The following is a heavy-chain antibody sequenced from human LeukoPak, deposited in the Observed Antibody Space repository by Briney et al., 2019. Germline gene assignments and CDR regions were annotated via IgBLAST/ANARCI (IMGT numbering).Heavy chain of an antibody. CDR1: GFTFSSYW. CDR2: IKQDGSEK. Sequence: PGGSLRLSCAASGFTFSSYWMSWVRQAPGKGLEWVANIKQDGSEKYYVDSVKGRFTISRDNAKNSLYLQMNSLRAEDTAVYYCARGPYCSSTSCYRYNWFDPWGQGTLVTVSS. CDR3: ARGPYCSSTSCYRYNWFDP. V-gene: IGHV3-7*01. J-gene: IGHJ5*02. D-gene: IGHD2-2*01.